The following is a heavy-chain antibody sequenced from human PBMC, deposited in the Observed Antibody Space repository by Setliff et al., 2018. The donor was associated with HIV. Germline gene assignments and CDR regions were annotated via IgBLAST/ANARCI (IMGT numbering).Heavy chain of an antibody. D-gene: IGHD3-16*02. CDR1: SGSISSSNW. Sequence: SETLSLTCAVSSGSISSSNWWSWVRQPPGKGLEWIGEIYHSGSTNYNPSLKSRVTISIDKSKNQSSLNLTSVTAADTAVYYCARGRFVGFDYWGQGTLVTVSS. CDR2: IYHSGST. V-gene: IGHV4-4*02. CDR3: ARGRFVGFDY. J-gene: IGHJ4*02.